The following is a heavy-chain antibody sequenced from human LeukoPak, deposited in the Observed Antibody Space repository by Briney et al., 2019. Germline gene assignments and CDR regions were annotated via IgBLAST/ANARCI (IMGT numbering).Heavy chain of an antibody. Sequence: GGSLRLSCAASGFIFSNAWMTWVRQAPGKGLEWVGRIKSKTDGGTTDYAAPVKGRFTISRDDSKNTLYLHLNSLKTEDTAVYYCARYCSSTSCYRPPWGQGTLVTVSS. CDR1: GFIFSNAW. CDR3: ARYCSSTSCYRPP. D-gene: IGHD2-2*02. CDR2: IKSKTDGGTT. J-gene: IGHJ5*02. V-gene: IGHV3-15*01.